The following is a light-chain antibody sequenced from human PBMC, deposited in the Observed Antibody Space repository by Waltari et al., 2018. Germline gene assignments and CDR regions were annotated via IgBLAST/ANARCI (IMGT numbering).Light chain of an antibody. CDR1: GTDLEVYNS. J-gene: IGLJ2*01. CDR2: DVS. Sequence: QSALTQPAYVSGSPGQSVTIFCAVPGTDLEVYNSVSWYQGHPGQAPRVIISDVSDRPSGVSDRFSGSKSGNTASLTISGLQAEDEADYYCSSQSSNDVVLFGGGTKLTVL. V-gene: IGLV2-14*01. CDR3: SSQSSNDVVL.